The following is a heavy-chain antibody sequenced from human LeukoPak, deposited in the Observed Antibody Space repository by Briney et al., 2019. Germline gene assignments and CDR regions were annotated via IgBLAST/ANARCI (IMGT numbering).Heavy chain of an antibody. J-gene: IGHJ5*02. V-gene: IGHV4-4*07. Sequence: SQTLSLTWTVAGGSISSYSWSWIRQPAGKGLEWIGRIYTSGSTNYNPSLKSRATMSVDTSKNQFSLKLSSVTAADTAVYYCARGYPTYNWFDPWGQGTLVTVSS. CDR2: IYTSGST. CDR1: GGSISSYS. CDR3: ARGYPTYNWFDP. D-gene: IGHD5-18*01.